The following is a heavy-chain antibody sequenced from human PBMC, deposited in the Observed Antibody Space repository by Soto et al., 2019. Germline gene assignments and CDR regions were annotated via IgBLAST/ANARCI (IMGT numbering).Heavy chain of an antibody. CDR3: ARPYGYSSNWFVP. CDR1: GGSISSGNW. V-gene: IGHV4-4*02. Sequence: SETLPVTCAVSGGSISSGNWWSWVRQPPGKGLEWIGQIYHSGSTNYNPSLKSRVTISVDKSKNQFSLKLSSVTAADTAVYYCARPYGYSSNWFVPWGQGTLVTVSS. D-gene: IGHD5-18*01. J-gene: IGHJ5*02. CDR2: IYHSGST.